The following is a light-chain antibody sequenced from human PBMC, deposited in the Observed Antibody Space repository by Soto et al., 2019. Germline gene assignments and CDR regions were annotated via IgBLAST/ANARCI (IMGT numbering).Light chain of an antibody. J-gene: IGLJ1*01. Sequence: QSVLTQPRSVSGSPGQSVTISCTGTSSDVGGYNYVSWYQQHPGKAPKLMIYDVSKRPSGVPDRFSGSKSGNTASLTISGLQGEEEADFYCRSYSGSYSYVFGTGTKVTVL. V-gene: IGLV2-11*01. CDR1: SSDVGGYNY. CDR3: RSYSGSYSYV. CDR2: DVS.